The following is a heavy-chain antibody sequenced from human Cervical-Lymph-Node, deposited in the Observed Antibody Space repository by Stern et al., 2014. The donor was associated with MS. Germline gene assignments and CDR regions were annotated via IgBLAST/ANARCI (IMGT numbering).Heavy chain of an antibody. CDR2: MNPDGGPT. Sequence: QVQLVESGAEGKKPGASVKVSCKASGYTFRNHDINWVRQAPGQGLEWMGWMNPDGGPTGYGQRFQGRVTMTRDLSTDTAYMELSRLTSEDTAIYYCARGGLYERGGYYDSLDFWGHGTMVTVSS. V-gene: IGHV1-8*01. D-gene: IGHD3-22*01. J-gene: IGHJ3*01. CDR3: ARGGLYERGGYYDSLDF. CDR1: GYTFRNHD.